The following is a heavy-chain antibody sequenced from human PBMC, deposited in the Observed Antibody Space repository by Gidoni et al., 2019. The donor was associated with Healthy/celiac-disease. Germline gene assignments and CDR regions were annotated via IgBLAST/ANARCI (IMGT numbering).Heavy chain of an antibody. Sequence: EVQLLESGGSLVQPGGSLRLSCAASGFTFSSYVMSWVRQAPGKGLEWVSAISGSDGSTYYADSVKGRFTISRDNSKNTLYLQMNSLRAEDTAVYYCAKDKIIEMATAPTNYFDYWGQGTLVTVSS. CDR2: ISGSDGST. D-gene: IGHD5-18*01. J-gene: IGHJ4*02. CDR3: AKDKIIEMATAPTNYFDY. V-gene: IGHV3-23*01. CDR1: GFTFSSYV.